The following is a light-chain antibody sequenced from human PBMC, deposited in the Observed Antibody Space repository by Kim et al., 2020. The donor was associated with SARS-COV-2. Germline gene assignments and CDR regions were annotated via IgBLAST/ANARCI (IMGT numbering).Light chain of an antibody. Sequence: QSALTQPASVSGSPGQSITISCTGTSSDVGSYNLVSWYQQHPGKAPKLMIYEVSKRPSGVSNRFSGSKSGNTASLTISGLQAEDEADYYCCSYAGRYTHVVFGGGTQLTVL. CDR1: SSDVGSYNL. V-gene: IGLV2-23*02. J-gene: IGLJ2*01. CDR3: CSYAGRYTHVV. CDR2: EVS.